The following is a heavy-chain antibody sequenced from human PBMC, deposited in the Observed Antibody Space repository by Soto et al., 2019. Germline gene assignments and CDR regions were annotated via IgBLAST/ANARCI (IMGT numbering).Heavy chain of an antibody. Sequence: PSETLCLTCSVSGGSSRGGDYYWSWIRKPPGKGLEWIGYIYYSGSTYYNPSLKSRVTISVDTSKNQFSLKLSSVTAADTAVYYCARERRMTTVSYYYGMDVWGQGTTVTVSS. D-gene: IGHD4-4*01. CDR2: IYYSGST. V-gene: IGHV4-30-4*01. CDR3: ARERRMTTVSYYYGMDV. J-gene: IGHJ6*02. CDR1: GGSSRGGDYY.